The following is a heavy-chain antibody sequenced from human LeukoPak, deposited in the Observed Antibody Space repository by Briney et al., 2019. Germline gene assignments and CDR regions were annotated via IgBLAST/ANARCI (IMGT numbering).Heavy chain of an antibody. CDR2: IYYSGST. CDR3: ARSVGTSNLYYYYGMDV. Sequence: SETLSLTCTVSGGSIRSSSYYWGWIRQPPGKGLEWIGSIYYSGSTYYNPSLKSRVTISVDTSKNQFSLKLSSVTAADTAVYYCARSVGTSNLYYYYGMDVWGQGTTVTVSS. CDR1: GGSIRSSSYY. V-gene: IGHV4-39*01. J-gene: IGHJ6*02. D-gene: IGHD1-1*01.